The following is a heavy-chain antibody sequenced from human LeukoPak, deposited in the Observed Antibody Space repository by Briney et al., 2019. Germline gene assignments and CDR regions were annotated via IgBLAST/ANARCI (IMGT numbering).Heavy chain of an antibody. Sequence: GGSLRLSCAASGFTFSNAWMSWVRQAPGKGLEWVGRIKSKTDGGTTDYAAPVKGRFTISRDDSKNTLYLQMNSLKTEDTAVYYCTTAGSITMIVVVITWGQGTLVTVSS. J-gene: IGHJ5*02. CDR3: TTAGSITMIVVVIT. D-gene: IGHD3-22*01. V-gene: IGHV3-15*01. CDR1: GFTFSNAW. CDR2: IKSKTDGGTT.